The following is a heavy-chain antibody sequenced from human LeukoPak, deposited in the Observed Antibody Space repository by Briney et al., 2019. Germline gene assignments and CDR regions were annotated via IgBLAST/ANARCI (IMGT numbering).Heavy chain of an antibody. CDR2: ISSSSSYI. V-gene: IGHV3-21*01. J-gene: IGHJ4*02. Sequence: GGSLRLSCAASGFTFSSYSMNWVRQAPGKGLEWVSSISSSSSYIYYADSVKGRFTISRDNAKNTLYLQMNSLRAEDTAVYYCAREDFWSGYFSDYWGQGTLVTVSS. D-gene: IGHD3-3*01. CDR3: AREDFWSGYFSDY. CDR1: GFTFSSYS.